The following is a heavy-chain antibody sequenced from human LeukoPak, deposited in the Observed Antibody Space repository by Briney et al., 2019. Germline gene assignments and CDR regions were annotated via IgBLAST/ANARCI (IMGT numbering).Heavy chain of an antibody. CDR1: GFTVSSNY. Sequence: GGSLRLSCAASGFTVSSNYMSWVRQAPGKGLEWVSVIFSGGTTYYADSVKGRFTISRDNSKNTLYLEMNSLRAEDTAVYYCAKDINASEDWGQGTLVTVPP. D-gene: IGHD1-14*01. J-gene: IGHJ4*02. V-gene: IGHV3-66*01. CDR2: IFSGGTT. CDR3: AKDINASED.